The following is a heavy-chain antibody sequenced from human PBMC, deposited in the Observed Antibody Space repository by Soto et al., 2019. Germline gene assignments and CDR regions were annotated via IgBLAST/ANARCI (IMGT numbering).Heavy chain of an antibody. CDR2: ISYDGSNK. J-gene: IGHJ4*02. V-gene: IGHV3-30*18. D-gene: IGHD6-6*01. CDR3: AKEQKKAARPHLSDY. CDR1: GFTFSSYG. Sequence: PGGSLRLSCAASGFTFSSYGMHWVRQAPGKGLEWVAVISYDGSNKYYADSVKGRFTISRDNSKNTLYLQMNSLRAEDTAVYYCAKEQKKAARPHLSDYWGQGTLVTVSS.